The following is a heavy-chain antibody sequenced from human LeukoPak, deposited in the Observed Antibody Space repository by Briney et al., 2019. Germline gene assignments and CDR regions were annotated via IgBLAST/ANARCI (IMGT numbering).Heavy chain of an antibody. CDR2: ISRSGSSI. V-gene: IGHV3-48*03. D-gene: IGHD3-16*01. Sequence: PGGSLRLSCAASGFTFSSYEMNWVRQAPGKGLEWVSHISRSGSSIYHADSVRGRFTISRDNAKNSLYLQMNSLRAEDTAVYYCTRGGQNDYSDYWGQGTLVTVSS. CDR1: GFTFSSYE. CDR3: TRGGQNDYSDY. J-gene: IGHJ4*02.